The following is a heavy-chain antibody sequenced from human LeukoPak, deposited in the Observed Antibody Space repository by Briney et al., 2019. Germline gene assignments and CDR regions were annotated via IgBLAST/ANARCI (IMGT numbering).Heavy chain of an antibody. Sequence: GGSLRLSCAASGFTFSSYSMNWVRQAPGKGLEWVPYISSSSSTIYYADSVKGRFTISRDNAKNSLYLQMNSLRAEDTAVYYCAGRRYSSRTPHAFDIWGQGTMVTVSS. D-gene: IGHD6-13*01. CDR2: ISSSSSTI. V-gene: IGHV3-48*04. CDR1: GFTFSSYS. CDR3: AGRRYSSRTPHAFDI. J-gene: IGHJ3*02.